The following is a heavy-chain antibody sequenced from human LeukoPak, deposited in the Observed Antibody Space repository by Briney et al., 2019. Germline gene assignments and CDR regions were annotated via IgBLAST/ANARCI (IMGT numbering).Heavy chain of an antibody. Sequence: PGGSLRLSCAASGFTVSKKYMTWVRQAPGKGLEWVSSIYSGGGTYYADSVKGRFTISRDNSKNTQNLQMNSLTTEDTAVYYCATEAGVDWGQGTLVTVSS. CDR1: GFTVSKKY. D-gene: IGHD6-13*01. J-gene: IGHJ4*02. CDR2: IYSGGGT. CDR3: ATEAGVD. V-gene: IGHV3-66*01.